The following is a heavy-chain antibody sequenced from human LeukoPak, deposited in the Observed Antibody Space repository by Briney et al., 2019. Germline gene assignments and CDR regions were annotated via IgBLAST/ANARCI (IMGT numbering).Heavy chain of an antibody. D-gene: IGHD5-18*01. J-gene: IGHJ4*02. V-gene: IGHV1-69*01. Sequence: SVKVSCKASGGTFSSYAISWVRQAPGQGLEWMGGIIPIFGTANYAQKFQGRVTITADEFTSTAYMELSSLRSEDTAVYYCARAPVAMVFHLPDYWGQGTLVTVSS. CDR2: IIPIFGTA. CDR3: ARAPVAMVFHLPDY. CDR1: GGTFSSYA.